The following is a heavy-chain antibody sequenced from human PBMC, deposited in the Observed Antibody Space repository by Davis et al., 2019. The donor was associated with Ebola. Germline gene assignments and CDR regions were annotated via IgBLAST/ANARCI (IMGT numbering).Heavy chain of an antibody. CDR2: ISSSGSTI. J-gene: IGHJ5*02. CDR1: GFTFTNYA. V-gene: IGHV3-11*04. D-gene: IGHD3-16*01. Sequence: GESLKISCAASGFTFTNYAMSWIRQAPGKGLEWVSDISSSGSTIYYADSVKGRFTISRDNAKNSLYLQMNSLRAEDTAVYYCARVKGGGWFDPWGQGTLVTVSS. CDR3: ARVKGGGWFDP.